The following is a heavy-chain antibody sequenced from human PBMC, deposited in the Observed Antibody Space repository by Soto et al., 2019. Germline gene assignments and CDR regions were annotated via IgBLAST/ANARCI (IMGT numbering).Heavy chain of an antibody. Sequence: QVQLVQSGAEVKKPGASVKVSCKASGYTFTSYGISWVRQAPGQGLEWMGWVSVYNGNTNYAQKLKGRVTMPTDASTSTAYMEMRSLTSDATAVYYCAREIGNDTPDYCGQGILDTVSS. CDR2: VSVYNGNT. V-gene: IGHV1-18*01. D-gene: IGHD1-1*01. CDR1: GYTFTSYG. CDR3: AREIGNDTPDY. J-gene: IGHJ4*02.